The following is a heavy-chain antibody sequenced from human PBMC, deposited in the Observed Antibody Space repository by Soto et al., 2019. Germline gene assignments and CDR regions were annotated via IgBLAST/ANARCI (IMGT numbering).Heavy chain of an antibody. J-gene: IGHJ4*02. CDR2: ISYDGSNK. D-gene: IGHD3-22*01. CDR3: AKVVDYYDSSGYYDY. CDR1: GFTFSSYG. Sequence: QVQLVESGGGVVQPGRSLRLSCAASGFTFSSYGMHWVRQAPGKGLEWVAVISYDGSNKYYADSVKGRFTISRDNSKNTLYLQMNSLRAEGTAVYYCAKVVDYYDSSGYYDYWGQGTLVTVSS. V-gene: IGHV3-30*18.